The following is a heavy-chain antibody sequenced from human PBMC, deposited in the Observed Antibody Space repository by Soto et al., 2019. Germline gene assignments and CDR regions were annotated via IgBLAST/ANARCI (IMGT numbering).Heavy chain of an antibody. CDR3: ATWLLREHAFDI. D-gene: IGHD2-15*01. CDR2: FYLADGT. V-gene: IGHV3-53*01. J-gene: IGHJ3*02. CDR1: GFIVNGKTY. Sequence: DVQVAESGGGLIQPGGSLRLSCAGSGFIVNGKTYITWVRQAPGKGLHWVSGFYLADGTYYADSVKGRFTVSIDSSKNTVYLQMNNLSPEDTAVYYCATWLLREHAFDIWGLGTMVTVSS.